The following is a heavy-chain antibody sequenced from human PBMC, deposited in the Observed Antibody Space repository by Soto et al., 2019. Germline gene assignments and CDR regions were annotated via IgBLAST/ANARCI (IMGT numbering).Heavy chain of an antibody. J-gene: IGHJ4*01. Sequence: QVQLVQSGAEVKNPGSSVKVSCKTSGGTFNSYLIDWVRQAPGQGLEWMGGIIPAFGTAKYAETFQGRATTTADKSTTTAYMELRTLTSEDTAAYYCARGLDQPPVGLYFDTWGHRALVTVSS. CDR2: IIPAFGTA. CDR3: ARGLDQPPVGLYFDT. V-gene: IGHV1-69*06. CDR1: GGTFNSYL. D-gene: IGHD2-2*01.